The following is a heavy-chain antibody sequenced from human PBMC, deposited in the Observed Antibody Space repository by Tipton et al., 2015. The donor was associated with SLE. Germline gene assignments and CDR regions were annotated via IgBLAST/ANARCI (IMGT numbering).Heavy chain of an antibody. CDR2: VHHSGST. Sequence: LRLSCSVSGYAISSGYYWGWIRQSPGMGLEWIGSVHHSGSTYYNPSLKSRVTISLDISKNQFSLNLSSVTAADTAVYFCACRAYYDPSGSLIPLHYWGQGSLVTVSS. D-gene: IGHD3-22*01. CDR1: GYAISSGYY. J-gene: IGHJ4*02. CDR3: ACRAYYDPSGSLIPLHY. V-gene: IGHV4-38-2*02.